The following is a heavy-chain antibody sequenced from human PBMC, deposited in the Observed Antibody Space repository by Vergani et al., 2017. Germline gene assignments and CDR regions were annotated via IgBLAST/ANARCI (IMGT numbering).Heavy chain of an antibody. CDR2: IYYSGST. V-gene: IGHV4-31*03. CDR3: ARVFSRRGPAMALSWFDP. CDR1: GGSISSGGYY. Sequence: QVQLQESGPGLVKPSQTLSLTCTVSGGSISSGGYYWSWIRQHPGKGLEWIGYIYYSGSTYYNPSLKSRVTISVDTSKNQFSLKLSSVTAADTAVSYCARVFSRRGPAMALSWFDPWGQGTLVTVSS. J-gene: IGHJ5*02. D-gene: IGHD5-18*01.